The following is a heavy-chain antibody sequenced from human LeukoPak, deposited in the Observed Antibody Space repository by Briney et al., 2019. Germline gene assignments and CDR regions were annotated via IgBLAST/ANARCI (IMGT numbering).Heavy chain of an antibody. V-gene: IGHV1-18*01. CDR1: GYTFTSYG. J-gene: IGHJ4*02. Sequence: GASVKVSCKASGYTFTSYGISWVRQAPGQGLEWMGWISAYNGNTNYAQKLQGRVTMTTDTSTSTAYMELRSLRSDDTAVYYCARVSRGSGSYFTITYFDYWGQGTLVTVSS. D-gene: IGHD3-10*01. CDR3: ARVSRGSGSYFTITYFDY. CDR2: ISAYNGNT.